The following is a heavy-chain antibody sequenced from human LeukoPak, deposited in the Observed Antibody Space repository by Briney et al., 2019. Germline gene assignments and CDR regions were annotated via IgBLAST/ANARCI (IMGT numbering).Heavy chain of an antibody. Sequence: SETLSLTCAVYGGSFSGYYWSWIRQPPGKGLEWIGEINHSGSTNYNPSLKSRVTISVDTSKNQFSLKLSSVTAADTAVYYCARGLNDAFDIWGQGTMVTVSS. CDR1: GGSFSGYY. CDR2: INHSGST. CDR3: ARGLNDAFDI. V-gene: IGHV4-34*01. J-gene: IGHJ3*02.